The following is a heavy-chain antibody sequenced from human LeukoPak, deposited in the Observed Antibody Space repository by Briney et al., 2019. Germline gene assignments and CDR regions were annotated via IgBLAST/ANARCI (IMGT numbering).Heavy chain of an antibody. CDR3: ARDAVAGNIYPDFYYYGMDV. CDR2: ISAYSDNT. V-gene: IGHV1-18*03. D-gene: IGHD6-13*01. Sequence: ASVTVSSMDSGYTFTSYGISWVRQAPGQGLEGMGWISAYSDNTIYPQKLQDGVTITTGTSTSIAYMKVRSLRSDDMAVYYCARDAVAGNIYPDFYYYGMDVWGQGTMVTVSS. CDR1: GYTFTSYG. J-gene: IGHJ6*02.